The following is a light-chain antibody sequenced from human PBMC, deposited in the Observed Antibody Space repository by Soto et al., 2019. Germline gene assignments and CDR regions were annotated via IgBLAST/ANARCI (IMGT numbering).Light chain of an antibody. J-gene: IGLJ1*01. CDR1: SSDVGAYNY. CDR2: EVT. CDR3: SSYTSTRTYV. Sequence: QSVLTQPASVSGSPGQSITISCTGTSSDVGAYNYVSWYQHHPGKVPKLLIYEVTNRPSGVSDRFSGSKSGNTASLTISGLQAEDEADYYCSSYTSTRTYVFGTGTKVTVL. V-gene: IGLV2-14*01.